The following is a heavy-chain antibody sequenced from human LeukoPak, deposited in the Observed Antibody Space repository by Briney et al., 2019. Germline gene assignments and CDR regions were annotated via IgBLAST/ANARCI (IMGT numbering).Heavy chain of an antibody. V-gene: IGHV4-38-2*02. J-gene: IGHJ4*02. CDR2: IYHSGST. Sequence: SETLSLTCTVSGYSISSGYYWGWIRQPPGKGLGWIGSIYHSGSTYYNPSLKSRVTLSVDTSKNQFSLKLSSVTAADTAVYYCARDSSGSYYASSDYWGQGTLVTVSS. D-gene: IGHD1-26*01. CDR1: GYSISSGYY. CDR3: ARDSSGSYYASSDY.